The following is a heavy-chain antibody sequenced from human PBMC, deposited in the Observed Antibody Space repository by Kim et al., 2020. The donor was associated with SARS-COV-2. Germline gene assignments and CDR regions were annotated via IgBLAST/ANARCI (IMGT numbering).Heavy chain of an antibody. CDR3: AREGNTMIVVVNPPVAFDI. Sequence: SETLSLTCNVSGYSITTGYSWGWIRQPPGKGLEWIGSMYHSGSTYYNPSLKSRVTISVDTSKNQFSLNLNSVTAADTALYYCAREGNTMIVVVNPPVAFDIWGHGTMVTVSS. CDR2: MYHSGST. CDR1: GYSITTGYS. D-gene: IGHD3-22*01. J-gene: IGHJ3*02. V-gene: IGHV4-38-2*02.